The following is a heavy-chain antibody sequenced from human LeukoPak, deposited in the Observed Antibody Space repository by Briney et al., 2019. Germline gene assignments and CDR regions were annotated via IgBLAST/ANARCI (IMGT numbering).Heavy chain of an antibody. V-gene: IGHV3-74*01. D-gene: IGHD1-26*01. CDR2: LNDDGSYT. CDR1: GFTFSRHA. J-gene: IGHJ4*02. CDR3: ARALGSSSDY. Sequence: PGRSLRLSCAASGFTFSRHAMHWVRQAPGKGLVWVSRLNDDGSYTNYADSVKGRFTISRDNAKNTLYLQMHSLRAGDTAVYYCARALGSSSDYWGQGTLVTVSS.